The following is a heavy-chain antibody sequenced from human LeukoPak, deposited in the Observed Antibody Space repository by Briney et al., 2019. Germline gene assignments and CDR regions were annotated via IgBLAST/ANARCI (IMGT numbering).Heavy chain of an antibody. CDR1: GFTFSSYG. V-gene: IGHV3-33*01. Sequence: GGSLRLSCAASGFTFSSYGMHWVRQAPGKGLEWAAVIWYDGSNKYYADSVKGRFTISRDNSKNTLYLQMNSLRAEDTAVYYCARGRDSGYDLFDYWGQGTLVTVSS. CDR2: IWYDGSNK. J-gene: IGHJ4*02. CDR3: ARGRDSGYDLFDY. D-gene: IGHD5-12*01.